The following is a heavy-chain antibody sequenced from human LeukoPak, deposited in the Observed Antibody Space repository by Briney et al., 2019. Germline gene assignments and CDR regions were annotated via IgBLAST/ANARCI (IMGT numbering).Heavy chain of an antibody. J-gene: IGHJ3*02. Sequence: PSETLSLTCTVSGGSISSYYWSWIRQPPGKGLEWIGYIYYSGSTNYNPSLKSRVTISVDTSKNQFSLKLSSVTAADTAVYYCAREGSRVDILTGYYRFSAFDIWGQGTMVTVSS. D-gene: IGHD3-9*01. V-gene: IGHV4-59*01. CDR2: IYYSGST. CDR1: GGSISSYY. CDR3: AREGSRVDILTGYYRFSAFDI.